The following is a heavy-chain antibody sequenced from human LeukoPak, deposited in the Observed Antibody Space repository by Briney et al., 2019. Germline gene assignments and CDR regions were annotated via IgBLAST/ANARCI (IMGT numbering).Heavy chain of an antibody. CDR3: ARGYCSGGSCYSGGPSFDY. J-gene: IGHJ4*02. D-gene: IGHD2-15*01. CDR1: GYTFTSYD. CDR2: MNPNSGNS. Sequence: ASVKVSCKASGYTFTSYDINWVRQATGQGLEWMGWMNPNSGNSGYAQKFQGRVTMTRDTSTSAVYMELSSLRSEDTAVYYCARGYCSGGSCYSGGPSFDYWGQGTLVTVSS. V-gene: IGHV1-8*01.